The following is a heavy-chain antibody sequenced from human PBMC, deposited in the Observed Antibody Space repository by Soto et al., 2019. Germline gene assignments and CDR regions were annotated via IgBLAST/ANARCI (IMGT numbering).Heavy chain of an antibody. D-gene: IGHD5-18*01. CDR2: ISYDGSNK. V-gene: IGHV3-30*18. CDR1: GFTFSSYG. Sequence: GGSLRLSCAASGFTFSSYGMHWVRQAPGKGLEWVAVISYDGSNKYYADSVKGRFTISRDNSKNTLYLQMNSLRAEDTAVYYCAKQVTEPNPAPALYGMDVWGQGTTVTVSS. CDR3: AKQVTEPNPAPALYGMDV. J-gene: IGHJ6*02.